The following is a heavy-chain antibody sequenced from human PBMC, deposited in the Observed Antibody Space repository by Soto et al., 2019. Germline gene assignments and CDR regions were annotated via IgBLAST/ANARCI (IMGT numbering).Heavy chain of an antibody. CDR3: ARDPSSYGMDV. CDR1: GYTFTSYA. D-gene: IGHD1-26*01. CDR2: INAGNGNT. V-gene: IGHV1-3*05. J-gene: IGHJ6*02. Sequence: QVQLVQSGAEEKKPGASVKVSCKASGYTFTSYAMHWVRQAPGQRLEWMGWINAGNGNTKYSQKFQGRVTITRDTSASTAYMELSRLRSEDTAVYYCARDPSSYGMDVGGQGTTVTVSS.